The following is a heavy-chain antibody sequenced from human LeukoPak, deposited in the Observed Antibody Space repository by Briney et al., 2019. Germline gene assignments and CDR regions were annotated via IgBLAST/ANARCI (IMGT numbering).Heavy chain of an antibody. D-gene: IGHD3-10*01. CDR3: AGYGSGTYSFYS. CDR2: IYNGGNT. J-gene: IGHJ4*02. CDR1: GGSIRNYR. V-gene: IGHV4-59*01. Sequence: PSETLSLTCTVSGGSIRNYRWSWVRQPPGKGLEWIGNIYNGGNTEYNPYLKSRVSISVDTSKNQFSLKLISVTAADTAVYYCAGYGSGTYSFYSWAQGALVTVSS.